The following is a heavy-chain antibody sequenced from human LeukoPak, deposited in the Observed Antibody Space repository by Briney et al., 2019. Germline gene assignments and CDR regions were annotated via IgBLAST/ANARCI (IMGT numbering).Heavy chain of an antibody. J-gene: IGHJ6*03. Sequence: GGSLRLSCAASRFTFSGSAMHWVRQASGKGLEWVGRIRSKANSYATAYAASVKGRFTISRDDPKNTAYLQMNSLKTEDTAVYYCTRHLVNYYYYYMDVWGKGTTVTVSS. V-gene: IGHV3-73*01. CDR1: RFTFSGSA. CDR3: TRHLVNYYYYYMDV. D-gene: IGHD3-16*01. CDR2: IRSKANSYAT.